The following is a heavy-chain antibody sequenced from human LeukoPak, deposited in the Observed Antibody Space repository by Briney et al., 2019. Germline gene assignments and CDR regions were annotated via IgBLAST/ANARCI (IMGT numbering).Heavy chain of an antibody. CDR3: TRDLPATISLGDDY. V-gene: IGHV3-21*01. D-gene: IGHD5-12*01. CDR2: ISFDSGDET. J-gene: IGHJ4*02. Sequence: GGSLRLSCAASGFSFSDYYMHWVRQAPGKGLEWVSSISFDSGDETLYADSVKGRFTISRDNTKNSMFLQMDSLTVEDTALYFCTRDLPATISLGDDYWGPGTPVTVSS. CDR1: GFSFSDYY.